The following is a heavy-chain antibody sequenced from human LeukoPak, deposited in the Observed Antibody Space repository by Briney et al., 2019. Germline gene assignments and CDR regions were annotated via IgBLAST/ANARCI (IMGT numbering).Heavy chain of an antibody. D-gene: IGHD4-17*01. CDR1: GGSISSSSFY. J-gene: IGHJ4*02. CDR2: IYHSGST. CDR3: ARLYGDFYGDYY. Sequence: SETLSLTCSVSGGSISSSSFYWGWIRQPPGKGLEWIGSIYHSGSTFYNPSLKSRVAIPVDTSKNQFSLKLSSVTAADTAVYFRARLYGDFYGDYYWGQGTLVTVSS. V-gene: IGHV4-39*01.